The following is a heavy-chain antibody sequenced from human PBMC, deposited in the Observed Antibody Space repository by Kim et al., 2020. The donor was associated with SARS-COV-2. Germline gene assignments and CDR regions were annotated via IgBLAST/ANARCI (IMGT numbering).Heavy chain of an antibody. CDR3: ARAGLPGYYYGMDV. V-gene: IGHV3-48*02. J-gene: IGHJ6*02. Sequence: DSVKGRLAIYQDNAKNTRYLQMNSLRDEDTAVYYWARAGLPGYYYGMDVWGQGTTVTVSS.